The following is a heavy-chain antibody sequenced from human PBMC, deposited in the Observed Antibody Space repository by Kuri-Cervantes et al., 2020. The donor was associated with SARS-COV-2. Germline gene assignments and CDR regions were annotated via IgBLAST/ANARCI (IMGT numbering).Heavy chain of an antibody. J-gene: IGHJ6*03. CDR1: GFTFSSYS. CDR3: ARRALTKIYYYHYMDV. CDR2: ISTRSNTI. Sequence: GESLKISCAASGFTFSSYSINWVRQAPGKGLEWVSYISTRSNTISYADSVKGRFTISRDDAKNSLFLQMNSLRDEDTAVYYCARRALTKIYYYHYMDVWGKGTTVTVSS. V-gene: IGHV3-48*02. D-gene: IGHD1-14*01.